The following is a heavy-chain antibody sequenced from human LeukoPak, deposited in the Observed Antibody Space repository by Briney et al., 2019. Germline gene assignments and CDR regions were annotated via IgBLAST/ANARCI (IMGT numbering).Heavy chain of an antibody. CDR2: ITHGGST. Sequence: SETLSLTCAVYGGSFSHYYWNWIRQPPGKGPEWIGEITHGGSTNYNPSLKSRVTISVHTSKNQFSLKLSSVTAADTAVYYCARGVTVIPYQIDYWGQGTLVTVSS. J-gene: IGHJ4*02. CDR3: ARGVTVIPYQIDY. V-gene: IGHV4-34*01. D-gene: IGHD2-21*01. CDR1: GGSFSHYY.